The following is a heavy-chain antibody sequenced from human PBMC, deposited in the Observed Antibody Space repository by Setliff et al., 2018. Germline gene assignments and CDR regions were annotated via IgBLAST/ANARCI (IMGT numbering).Heavy chain of an antibody. J-gene: IGHJ4*02. CDR3: ARESRYYYDNLGTLDY. D-gene: IGHD3-22*01. CDR1: GGSIRSGDYY. Sequence: SETLSLTCTVSGGSIRSGDYYWSWIRQPPGKGLEWIGYIYSSGSTYYNPSLKSRVSISVDTSKNQFSLKLSSVTAADTAVYYCARESRYYYDNLGTLDYWGQGTLVTVSS. V-gene: IGHV4-30-4*08. CDR2: IYSSGST.